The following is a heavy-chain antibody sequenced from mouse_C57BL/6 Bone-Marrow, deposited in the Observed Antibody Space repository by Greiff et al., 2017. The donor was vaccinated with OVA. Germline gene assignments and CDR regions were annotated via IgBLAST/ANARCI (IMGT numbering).Heavy chain of an antibody. CDR2: ISYSGST. Sequence: EVQGVESGPGLAKPSQTLSLTCSVTGYSITSDYWNWIRKFPGNKLEYMGYISYSGSTYYNPSLKSRISITRDTSKNQYYLQLNSVTTEDTATYYCARTTVVATPTHYAMDYWGQGTSVTVSS. CDR1: GYSITSDY. J-gene: IGHJ4*01. CDR3: ARTTVVATPTHYAMDY. D-gene: IGHD1-1*01. V-gene: IGHV3-8*01.